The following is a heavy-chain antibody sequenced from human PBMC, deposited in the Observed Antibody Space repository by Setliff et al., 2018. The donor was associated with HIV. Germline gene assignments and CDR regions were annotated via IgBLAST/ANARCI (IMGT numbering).Heavy chain of an antibody. CDR1: GYNFSSNG. D-gene: IGHD6-19*01. Sequence: GVSVKVSCKASGYNFSSNGISWVRQAPGQGLEWMGWISSYNGNTKYAQKVQDRVTMTKDTSTSTAYMELRSLRSDDTAVYYCARVSRSGWFFDWWGQGSLVTVSS. V-gene: IGHV1-18*01. CDR3: ARVSRSGWFFDW. J-gene: IGHJ4*02. CDR2: ISSYNGNT.